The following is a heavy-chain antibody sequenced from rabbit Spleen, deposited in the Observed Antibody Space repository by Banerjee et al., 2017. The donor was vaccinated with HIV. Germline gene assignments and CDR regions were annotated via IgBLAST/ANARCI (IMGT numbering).Heavy chain of an antibody. Sequence: EQLEESGGGLVKPEGSLTLTCKASGVSFSDKDVMCWVRQAPGKGLEWIACIDSGSSGFTYFASWAKGRFTISKTSSTTVTLQMTSLTAADTATYFCARDSGSSFSSYGMDLWGPGTLVTVS. CDR3: ARDSGSSFSSYGMDL. V-gene: IGHV1S45*01. D-gene: IGHD8-1*01. J-gene: IGHJ6*01. CDR1: GVSFSDKDV. CDR2: IDSGSSGFT.